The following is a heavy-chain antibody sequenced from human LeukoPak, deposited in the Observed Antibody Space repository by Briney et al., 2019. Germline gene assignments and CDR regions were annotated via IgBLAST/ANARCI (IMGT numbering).Heavy chain of an antibody. CDR3: AKLSGRDFYFDY. CDR2: ISYDGSNK. D-gene: IGHD2-21*02. J-gene: IGHJ4*02. Sequence: GGSLRLSCAASGFTFSSYGMHWVRQAPGKGLEWVAVISYDGSNKYYADSAKGRFTISRDNSKNTLYLQMNSLRAEDTAVYYCAKLSGRDFYFDYWGQGTLVTVSS. CDR1: GFTFSSYG. V-gene: IGHV3-30*18.